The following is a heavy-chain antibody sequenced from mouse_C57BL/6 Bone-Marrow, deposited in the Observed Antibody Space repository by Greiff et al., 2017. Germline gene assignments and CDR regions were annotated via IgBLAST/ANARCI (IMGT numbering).Heavy chain of an antibody. CDR2: IDPENGDT. D-gene: IGHD2-3*01. J-gene: IGHJ2*01. Sequence: VQLQQSGAELVRPGASVKLSCTASGFNIKNDYMHWVKQRPEQGLEWIGWIDPENGDTEYASKFQGKATIPADTSYNTAYLQLSSLTSEDTAVYYCTTHDGYSYYFDYWGQGTTLTVSS. CDR3: TTHDGYSYYFDY. CDR1: GFNIKNDY. V-gene: IGHV14-4*01.